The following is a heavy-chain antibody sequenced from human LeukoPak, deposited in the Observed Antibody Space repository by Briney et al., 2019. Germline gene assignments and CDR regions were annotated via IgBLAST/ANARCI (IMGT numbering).Heavy chain of an antibody. Sequence: GGSLRLSCAASGFTFSSYAMTWVRQAPGKGLEWVSTISGSGGSTYYAHSVKGRFTISRDNSNNTLYLQMNSLRAEDTAIFYCAKDLVRYYGAGDTFDIWGQGTMVTVSS. CDR2: ISGSGGST. CDR3: AKDLVRYYGAGDTFDI. CDR1: GFTFSSYA. D-gene: IGHD3-10*01. J-gene: IGHJ3*02. V-gene: IGHV3-23*01.